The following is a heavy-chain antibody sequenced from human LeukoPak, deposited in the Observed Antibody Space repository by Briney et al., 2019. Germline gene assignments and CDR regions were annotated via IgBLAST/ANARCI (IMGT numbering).Heavy chain of an antibody. Sequence: TGGSLRLSCAASGFTFSSYGMHWVRQAPGKGLEWVAFIRYDGSNKYYANPVKGRFTISRDNSKTTLYLQMNSLRAEDTAVYYCAKSRFLEWLLNYWGQGTLVTVSS. J-gene: IGHJ4*02. CDR1: GFTFSSYG. V-gene: IGHV3-30*02. D-gene: IGHD3-3*01. CDR2: IRYDGSNK. CDR3: AKSRFLEWLLNY.